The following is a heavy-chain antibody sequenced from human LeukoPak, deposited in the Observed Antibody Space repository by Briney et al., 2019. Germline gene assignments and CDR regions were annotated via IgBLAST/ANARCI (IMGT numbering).Heavy chain of an antibody. CDR2: IYYSGST. CDR3: ARHYYDSSGYSYDI. V-gene: IGHV4-39*01. Sequence: PSETLSLTCTVSGGSISSSSYYWGWIRQPPGKGLEWIGSIYYSGSTYYNPSLKSRVTISVDTSKNQFSLKLSSVTAADTAVYYCARHYYDSSGYSYDIWGQGTVVTVSS. CDR1: GGSISSSSYY. J-gene: IGHJ3*02. D-gene: IGHD3-22*01.